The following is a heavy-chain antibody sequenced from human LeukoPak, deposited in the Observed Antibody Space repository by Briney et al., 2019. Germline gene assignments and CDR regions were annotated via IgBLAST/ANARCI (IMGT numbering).Heavy chain of an antibody. V-gene: IGHV3-30*18. D-gene: IGHD5-18*01. CDR3: AKGGYGYDY. CDR1: GFTFSSYG. CDR2: ISYDGSNK. J-gene: IGHJ4*02. Sequence: PGRSLRLSCAASGFTFSSYGMHWVRQAPGKGLEWVAVISYDGSNKYYADSVKGRFTISRDNSKNTLYLQMNSLRAEDTAVYYCAKGGYGYDYWGQGTLVTVSS.